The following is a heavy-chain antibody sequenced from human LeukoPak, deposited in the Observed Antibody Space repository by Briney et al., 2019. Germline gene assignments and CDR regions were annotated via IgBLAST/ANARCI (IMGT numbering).Heavy chain of an antibody. CDR1: GLAFSNYW. D-gene: IGHD3-10*01. Sequence: GGSLRLSCAASGLAFSNYWLGWVRQAPGRGLEWVANMKQDGSEEYYVESVRGRFTISRDNAKNSLYLQMNSLRVEDTGVYYCARDRGPNTFDHWGQGTLVTVSS. CDR3: ARDRGPNTFDH. CDR2: MKQDGSEE. V-gene: IGHV3-7*01. J-gene: IGHJ4*02.